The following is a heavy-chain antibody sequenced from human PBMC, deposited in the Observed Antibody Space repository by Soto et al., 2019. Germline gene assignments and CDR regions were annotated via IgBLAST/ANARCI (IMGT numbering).Heavy chain of an antibody. CDR1: GGSVSGYY. D-gene: IGHD2-15*01. CDR2: INHSGST. V-gene: IGHV4-34*01. Sequence: QVQLQQWGAGLLKPSETLSLTCAVYGGSVSGYYWSWIRQNPGKGLEWIGEINHSGSTNYNPSLKSRVTISVDTSKNQFSLKLSSVTAADTAVYYCARTGSAVAASRVTRYFQHWGQGTLVTVSS. CDR3: ARTGSAVAASRVTRYFQH. J-gene: IGHJ1*01.